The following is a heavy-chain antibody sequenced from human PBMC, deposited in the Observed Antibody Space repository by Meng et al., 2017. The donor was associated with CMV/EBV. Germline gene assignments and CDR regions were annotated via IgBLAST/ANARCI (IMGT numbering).Heavy chain of an antibody. Sequence: GGSLRLSCAASGSTFSSYSMNWVRQAPGKGLEWVSYISSSSSTIYYADSVKGRFTISRDNAKNSLYLQMNSLRAEDTAVYYCARDRYCSSTSCYEYYYYYGMDVWGQGTTVTVSS. CDR1: GSTFSSYS. D-gene: IGHD2-2*01. CDR3: ARDRYCSSTSCYEYYYYYGMDV. J-gene: IGHJ6*02. CDR2: ISSSSSTI. V-gene: IGHV3-48*04.